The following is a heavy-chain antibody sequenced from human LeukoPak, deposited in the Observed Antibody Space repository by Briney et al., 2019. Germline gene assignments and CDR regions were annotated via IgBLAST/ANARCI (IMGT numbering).Heavy chain of an antibody. CDR1: GGSISSSSYY. CDR2: IYYSGST. Sequence: ASETLSPTCTVSGGSISSSSYYWGWIGKPPGKGLEWIGRIYYSGSTYYNPSLKSRVTISVDTSKNQFSLKLTSVTAADTAVYYCASLDDYYYDSSGYGAFDIWGQGTMVTVSS. J-gene: IGHJ3*02. D-gene: IGHD3-22*01. V-gene: IGHV4-39*01. CDR3: ASLDDYYYDSSGYGAFDI.